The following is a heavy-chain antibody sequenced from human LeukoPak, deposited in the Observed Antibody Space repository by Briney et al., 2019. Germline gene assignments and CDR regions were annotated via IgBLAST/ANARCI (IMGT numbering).Heavy chain of an antibody. CDR3: ARGPGVTPDY. Sequence: LGGSLRLSCAASGFTFSSYSMNWVRQAPGKGLEWVSSISSRSSYIYYADSVKGRFTISRDNAKNSLYLQMNSLRAEDTAVYYCARGPGVTPDYWGQGTLVTVSS. J-gene: IGHJ4*02. CDR1: GFTFSSYS. D-gene: IGHD5-18*01. V-gene: IGHV3-21*01. CDR2: ISSRSSYI.